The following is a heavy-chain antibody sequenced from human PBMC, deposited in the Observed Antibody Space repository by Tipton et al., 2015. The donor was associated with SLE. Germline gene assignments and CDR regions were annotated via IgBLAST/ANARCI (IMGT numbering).Heavy chain of an antibody. CDR1: GGSLSSSSYY. V-gene: IGHV4-39*07. J-gene: IGHJ4*02. CDR2: IYYSGNT. CDR3: ARGVLRPFDY. Sequence: TLSLTCTVSGGSLSSSSYYWGWIRQPPGKGLEWIGSIYYSGNTYYNPSLKRRVTISVDTSKNQFSLKLTSVTAADTAVYYCARGVLRPFDYWGQGTLVTVSS. D-gene: IGHD1-1*01.